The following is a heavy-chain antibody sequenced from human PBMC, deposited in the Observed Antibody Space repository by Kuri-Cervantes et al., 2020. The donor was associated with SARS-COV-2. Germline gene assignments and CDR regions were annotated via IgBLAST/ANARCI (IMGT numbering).Heavy chain of an antibody. J-gene: IGHJ3*02. D-gene: IGHD3-22*01. CDR2: IYSGGGT. CDR1: GFTVSSNY. Sequence: GESLKISCAASGFTVSSNYMSWVRQAPGKGLEWVSVIYSGGGTYYADSVKGRFTISRDNSKNTLYLQMNSLRAEDTAVYYCAREAYNYYYDSSGYLLGGAFDTWGQGTMVTVSS. V-gene: IGHV3-53*01. CDR3: AREAYNYYYDSSGYLLGGAFDT.